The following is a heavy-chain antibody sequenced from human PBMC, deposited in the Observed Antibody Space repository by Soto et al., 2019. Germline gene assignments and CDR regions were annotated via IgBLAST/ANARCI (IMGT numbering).Heavy chain of an antibody. Sequence: SGPTLVNPTQTLTLTCTFSGFSLSTSGMCVSWIRQPPGKALEWLALIDWDDDKYYSTSLKTRLTISKDTSKNQVVLTMTNMDPVDTATYYCARIRNYYDSSGYQYYYYGMDVWGQGTTVTVS. CDR2: IDWDDDK. V-gene: IGHV2-70*01. CDR1: GFSLSTSGMC. J-gene: IGHJ6*02. CDR3: ARIRNYYDSSGYQYYYYGMDV. D-gene: IGHD3-22*01.